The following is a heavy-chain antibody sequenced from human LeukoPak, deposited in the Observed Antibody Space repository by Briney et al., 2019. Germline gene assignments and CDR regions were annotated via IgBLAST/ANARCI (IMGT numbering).Heavy chain of an antibody. J-gene: IGHJ4*02. CDR1: GFTFSSYG. Sequence: PGGSLRLSCAASGFTFSSYGMHWVRQAPGKGLEWVAVIWYDGSNKYYADSVKGRFTISRDNSKNTLYLQMNSLRAEDTAVYYCAEDATGGGMAFYFDYWGQGTLVTVSS. CDR2: IWYDGSNK. CDR3: AEDATGGGMAFYFDY. D-gene: IGHD3-16*01. V-gene: IGHV3-33*06.